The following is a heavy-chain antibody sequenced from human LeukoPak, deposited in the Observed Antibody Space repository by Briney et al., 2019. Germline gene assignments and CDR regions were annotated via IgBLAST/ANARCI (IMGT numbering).Heavy chain of an antibody. CDR3: ARATSFDY. J-gene: IGHJ4*02. Sequence: GGSLRLSWAASGFTFSSFGMNWVRQAPGKGLEWVSYISDSSSHTDYADSVKGRFTISRDNAKNSLYLQMNSLRAEDTAVYYCARATSFDYWGQGTLVTVSS. CDR1: GFTFSSFG. V-gene: IGHV3-48*01. CDR2: ISDSSSHT.